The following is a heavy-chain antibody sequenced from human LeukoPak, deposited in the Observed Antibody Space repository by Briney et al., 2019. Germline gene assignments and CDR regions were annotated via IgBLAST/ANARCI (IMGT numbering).Heavy chain of an antibody. CDR3: ARGEDFERYYLAY. CDR2: IYYTGTT. CDR1: GGSISIYY. V-gene: IGHV4-59*01. J-gene: IGHJ4*02. Sequence: PSETLSLTCSVSGGSISIYYWTWIRQIPGKGLEWIGYIYYTGTTNYNPLFESRATISVDTSKDQFSLKLTSVTAADTAVYFCARGEDFERYYLAYWGQGTLVTVSS. D-gene: IGHD3-9*01.